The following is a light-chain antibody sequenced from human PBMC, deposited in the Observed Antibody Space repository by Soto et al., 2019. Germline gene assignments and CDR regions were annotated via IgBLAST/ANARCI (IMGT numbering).Light chain of an antibody. CDR1: QSVSSY. V-gene: IGKV3-11*01. Sequence: EIVLTQSPATLSLSPGERATLSCRASQSVSSYLAWYQQQPGQAPRLLIYDASNRATGIPARFSGSGSGTDFTITISSLEPEDFAVYYCQQRSNWPRWTFGQGTKVEIK. J-gene: IGKJ1*01. CDR3: QQRSNWPRWT. CDR2: DAS.